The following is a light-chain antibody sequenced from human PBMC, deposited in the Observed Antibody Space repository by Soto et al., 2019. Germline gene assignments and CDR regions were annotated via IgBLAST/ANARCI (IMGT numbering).Light chain of an antibody. CDR2: GAS. Sequence: ENVLTQSPGTLSLSPGERATPSCRASQSVTSNFLAWYQQRPGQAPRLLIYGASTRAAGVPDRFSGSGSGTDFTLTITRLEPEDFAVYYCQQYGRPPLLYTFGQGTKLGVK. V-gene: IGKV3-20*01. CDR1: QSVTSNF. CDR3: QQYGRPPLLYT. J-gene: IGKJ2*01.